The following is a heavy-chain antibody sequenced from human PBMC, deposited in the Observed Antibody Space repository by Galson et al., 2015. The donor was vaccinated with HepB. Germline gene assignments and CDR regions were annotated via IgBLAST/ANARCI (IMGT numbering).Heavy chain of an antibody. CDR1: GFTFNSYN. Sequence: SLRLSCAASGFTFNSYNMNWVRQAPGKGLQWVSSISSSSTYIYYSDSVKGRFTISRDNAKNSLYLDMNSLRAEDTAVYYCARVRGWLRSDPFDVWGQGTMVTVST. CDR2: ISSSSTYI. J-gene: IGHJ3*01. D-gene: IGHD5-12*01. CDR3: ARVRGWLRSDPFDV. V-gene: IGHV3-21*01.